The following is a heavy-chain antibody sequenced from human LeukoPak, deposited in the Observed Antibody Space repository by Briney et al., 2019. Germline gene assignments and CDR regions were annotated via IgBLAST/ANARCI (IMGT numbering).Heavy chain of an antibody. Sequence: GGSLRLSCAASGFTFNNAWMTWVRQAAGKGLEWVGRIKSKTDGETTDYAAPVKGRFIILRDDSKSTLYLQMNSLKTEDTDVYYCTTPRREYKYGYHYYGMDVWGQGTTVTVSS. D-gene: IGHD5-18*01. CDR1: GFTFNNAW. J-gene: IGHJ6*02. CDR3: TTPRREYKYGYHYYGMDV. V-gene: IGHV3-15*01. CDR2: IKSKTDGETT.